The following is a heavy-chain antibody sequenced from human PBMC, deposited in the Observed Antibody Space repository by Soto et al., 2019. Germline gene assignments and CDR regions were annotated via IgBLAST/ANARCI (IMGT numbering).Heavy chain of an antibody. CDR3: ARDSTMVRSRGMDV. Sequence: SETLSLTCTVSGGSISSYYWSWIRQPPGKGLEWIGYIYYSGSTNYNPSLKSRVTISVDTSKDQFSLKLSSVTAADTAVYYCARDSTMVRSRGMDVWGQGTKVTVYS. D-gene: IGHD3-10*01. CDR1: GGSISSYY. V-gene: IGHV4-59*01. CDR2: IYYSGST. J-gene: IGHJ6*02.